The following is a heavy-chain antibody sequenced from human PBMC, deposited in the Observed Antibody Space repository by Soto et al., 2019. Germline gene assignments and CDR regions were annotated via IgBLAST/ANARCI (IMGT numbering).Heavy chain of an antibody. J-gene: IGHJ4*02. D-gene: IGHD2-21*02. CDR2: IRDKANSYAT. CDR3: TRLYCGGDCDFDS. Sequence: EVQLVESGGGLVQPGGSLKLSCVASGFTFSGSAMHWVRQASGKGLEWVGRIRDKANSYATAYTASVKGRFTISRDDSKNTAYLQMNSLKTEDTAVYYCTRLYCGGDCDFDSWGQGTLVTVSS. CDR1: GFTFSGSA. V-gene: IGHV3-73*02.